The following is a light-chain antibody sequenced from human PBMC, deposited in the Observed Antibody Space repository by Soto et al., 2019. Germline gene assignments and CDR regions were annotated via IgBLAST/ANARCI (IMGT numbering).Light chain of an antibody. Sequence: EIVMTQSPASLSVSPGERATLSCRANQSISTYLAWYQQKPGQAPRLLIYGASTRATGIPVRFSGSGSGTEFTLTISSLQSEDFAVYFCHQYNDWPSTFGQGTKLEIK. J-gene: IGKJ2*01. CDR3: HQYNDWPST. V-gene: IGKV3-15*01. CDR1: QSISTY. CDR2: GAS.